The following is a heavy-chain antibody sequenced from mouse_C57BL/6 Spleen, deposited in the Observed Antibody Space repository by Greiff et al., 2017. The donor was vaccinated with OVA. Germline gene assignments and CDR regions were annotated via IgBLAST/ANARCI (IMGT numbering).Heavy chain of an antibody. CDR1: GFTFSSYA. V-gene: IGHV5-9-1*02. CDR2: ISSGGDYI. J-gene: IGHJ4*01. Sequence: EVKLVESGEGLVKPGGSLELSCAASGFTFSSYAMSWVRQTPEKRLEWVAYISSGGDYIYYADTVKGRFTISRDNARNTLYLQMSSLKSEDTAMYYCTRVVYYYGDYYAMDYWGQGTSVTVSS. CDR3: TRVVYYYGDYYAMDY. D-gene: IGHD1-1*01.